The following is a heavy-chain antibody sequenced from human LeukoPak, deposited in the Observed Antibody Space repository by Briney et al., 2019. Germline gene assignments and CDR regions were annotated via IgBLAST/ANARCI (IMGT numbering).Heavy chain of an antibody. Sequence: GGSLRLSCAASGFTFTSYAMHWVRQAPGKGLEYVSAISSNGGSTYYANSVKGRFTISRDNSKNTLYLQMNSLRDEDTAVYYCARVWHCTSTSCYDYWGQGTLVTVSS. V-gene: IGHV3-64*01. CDR1: GFTFTSYA. J-gene: IGHJ4*02. CDR2: ISSNGGST. CDR3: ARVWHCTSTSCYDY. D-gene: IGHD2-2*01.